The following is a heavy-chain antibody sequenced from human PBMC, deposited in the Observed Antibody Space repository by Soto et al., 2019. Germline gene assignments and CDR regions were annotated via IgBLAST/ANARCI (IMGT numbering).Heavy chain of an antibody. CDR3: ARGRARPGGVAGATQTDLDY. V-gene: IGHV4-34*01. Sequence: PSETLSLTCAVYGGSFSGYYWSWIRQPPGKGLEWIGEINHSGSTNYNPSLKSRVTISVDTSKNQFSLKLSSVTAADTAVYYCARGRARPGGVAGATQTDLDYWGQGTLVTVSS. J-gene: IGHJ4*02. CDR1: GGSFSGYY. CDR2: INHSGST. D-gene: IGHD1-26*01.